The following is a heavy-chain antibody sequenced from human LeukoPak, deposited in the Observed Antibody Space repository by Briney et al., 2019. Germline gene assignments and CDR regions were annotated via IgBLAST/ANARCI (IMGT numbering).Heavy chain of an antibody. D-gene: IGHD3-10*01. CDR3: ARDVYGSGSYPYFDY. J-gene: IGHJ4*02. CDR2: ISYDGSNK. CDR1: GFTFSSYA. Sequence: PGGSLRLSCAASGFTFSSYAMRWVRQAPGKGLEWVAVISYDGSNKYYADSVKGRFTISRDNSKNTLYLQMNSLRAEDTAVYYCARDVYGSGSYPYFDYWGQGTLVTVSS. V-gene: IGHV3-30-3*01.